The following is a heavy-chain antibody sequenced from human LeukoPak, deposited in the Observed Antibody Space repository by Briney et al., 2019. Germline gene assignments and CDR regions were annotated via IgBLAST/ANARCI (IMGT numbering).Heavy chain of an antibody. CDR1: GGSFSGYY. D-gene: IGHD3-16*01. V-gene: IGHV4-34*01. CDR3: ARGTRLGLGDVDY. CDR2: INHSGST. J-gene: IGHJ4*02. Sequence: SETLSLTCAVYGGSFSGYYWSWIRQPPGKGLEWIGEINHSGSTNYNPSLKSRVTISVDTSKNQFSLKLGSVTAADTAVYYCARGTRLGLGDVDYWGQGTLVTVSS.